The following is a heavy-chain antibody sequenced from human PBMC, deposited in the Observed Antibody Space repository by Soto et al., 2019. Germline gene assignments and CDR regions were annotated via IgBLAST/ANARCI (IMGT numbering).Heavy chain of an antibody. Sequence: ASVKVSCKASGYNFTSYGISWVRRAPGQGLEWMGWISPHNDRTKYARRFQDRVTMTTETPTSTVYMELGSLRSDDTAVYYCARDLYYSSGRYFDHDAFDIWGQGTVVTVPS. J-gene: IGHJ3*02. CDR1: GYNFTSYG. D-gene: IGHD6-19*01. CDR2: ISPHNDRT. V-gene: IGHV1-18*01. CDR3: ARDLYYSSGRYFDHDAFDI.